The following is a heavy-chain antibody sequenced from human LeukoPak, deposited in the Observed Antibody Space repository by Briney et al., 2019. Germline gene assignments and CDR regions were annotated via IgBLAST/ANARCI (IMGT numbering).Heavy chain of an antibody. J-gene: IGHJ6*03. CDR2: IKQDGSEE. V-gene: IGHV3-7*01. Sequence: PGGSLRLSCAVSGVNFSSYWMSWVRQAPGKGLEWVANIKQDGSEEYYVDSVKGRFTISTDNAKNSLYLQMNSLRAEDTAVYYCAREVYGDYGRYYFYYMDVWGKGTTVTISS. CDR1: GVNFSSYW. D-gene: IGHD4-17*01. CDR3: AREVYGDYGRYYFYYMDV.